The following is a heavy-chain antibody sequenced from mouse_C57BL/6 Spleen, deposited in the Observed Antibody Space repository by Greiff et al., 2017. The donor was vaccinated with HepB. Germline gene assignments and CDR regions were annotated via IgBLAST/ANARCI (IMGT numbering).Heavy chain of an antibody. Sequence: VQLQQSGPELVKPGASVKISCKASGYAFRSSWMNWVKQRPGKGLEWIGRIYPGDGDTNYNGKFKGKATLTADKSSSTAYMQLSSLTSEDSAVYFCARSYYGSSPLDYWGQGTSVTVSS. CDR1: GYAFRSSW. CDR2: IYPGDGDT. D-gene: IGHD1-1*01. J-gene: IGHJ4*01. CDR3: ARSYYGSSPLDY. V-gene: IGHV1-82*01.